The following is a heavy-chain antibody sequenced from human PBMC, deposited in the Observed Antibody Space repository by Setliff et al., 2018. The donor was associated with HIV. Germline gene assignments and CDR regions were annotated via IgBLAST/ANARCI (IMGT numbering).Heavy chain of an antibody. CDR1: GYTFTGHY. J-gene: IGHJ4*02. CDR2: IDPHTGGP. CDR3: ARDLSVEGSGSYFDY. D-gene: IGHD3-10*01. V-gene: IGHV1-2*02. Sequence: ASVKVSCKASGYTFTGHYMHWVRQAPGQGLQWMGWIDPHTGGPQYSQKFLGRVTMTRDTSIGTVYMELSSLRSEDTAVYYCARDLSVEGSGSYFDYWGQGTLVTVSS.